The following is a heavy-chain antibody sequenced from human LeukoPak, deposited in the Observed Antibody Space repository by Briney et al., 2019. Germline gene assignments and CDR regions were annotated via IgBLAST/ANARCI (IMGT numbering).Heavy chain of an antibody. Sequence: ASVEVSCKASGYTFTSYYMHWVRQAPGQGLEWMGVINPSDGSTTYAQKFQGRVTVTRDTSTSTVYMELSSLRPEDTAVYYCARAWRYTDWFDPWGQGTLVTVSS. D-gene: IGHD1-14*01. CDR3: ARAWRYTDWFDP. CDR2: INPSDGST. CDR1: GYTFTSYY. V-gene: IGHV1-46*01. J-gene: IGHJ5*02.